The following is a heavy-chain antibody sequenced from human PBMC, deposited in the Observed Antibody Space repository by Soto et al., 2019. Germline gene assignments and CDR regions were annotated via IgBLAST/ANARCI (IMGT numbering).Heavy chain of an antibody. CDR2: INHSGNT. V-gene: IGHV4-34*01. CDR1: GGSFSGYY. Sequence: QVQLQQWGAGLLKPSETLSLTCAVYGGSFSGYYWTWIRQPPGKGLEWIGEINHSGNTNYNPSLKSRVTISVDTSKNQFSLKLNSVTAADTAVYYCARGIAMIVVVKGDAPDKYYLDSWGQGTLVTVSS. D-gene: IGHD3-22*01. CDR3: ARGIAMIVVVKGDAPDKYYLDS. J-gene: IGHJ4*02.